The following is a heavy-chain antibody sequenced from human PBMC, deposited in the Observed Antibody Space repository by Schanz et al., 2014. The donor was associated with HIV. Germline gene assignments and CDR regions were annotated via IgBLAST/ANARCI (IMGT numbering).Heavy chain of an antibody. Sequence: QLQLVQSGAEVRKSGASVKVSCKASGYTFTSYGINWVRQAPGQGLEWMGWISAYNGNTNYAQKLQGRVTMTTDTSTSTAYMDLRSLRSDDTAVYYCARGAAEMATMTPWRYWGQGTLVTVSS. CDR2: ISAYNGNT. CDR3: ARGAAEMATMTPWRY. J-gene: IGHJ4*02. CDR1: GYTFTSYG. D-gene: IGHD5-12*01. V-gene: IGHV1-18*01.